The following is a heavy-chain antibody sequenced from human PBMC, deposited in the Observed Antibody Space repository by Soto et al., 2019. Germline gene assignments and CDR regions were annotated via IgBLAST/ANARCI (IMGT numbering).Heavy chain of an antibody. V-gene: IGHV1-3*01. D-gene: IGHD5-18*01. CDR1: GYTFTSYA. CDR2: INAGNGNT. J-gene: IGHJ5*02. CDR3: ARSDTAMAGNWFDP. Sequence: QVQLVQSGAEVKKPGASVQVSCKASGYTFTSYAMHWVRQAPGQRIEWMGWINAGNGNTKYSQKFQGRVTITRDTSASTTDMELSSLRSEDTAVYDCARSDTAMAGNWFDPWGQGTLVTVSS.